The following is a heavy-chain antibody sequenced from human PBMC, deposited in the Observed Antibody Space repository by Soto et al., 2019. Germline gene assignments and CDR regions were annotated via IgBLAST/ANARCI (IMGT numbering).Heavy chain of an antibody. D-gene: IGHD6-6*01. CDR1: GYTFTSYA. CDR3: ARGIAARAPIDY. Sequence: QVQLVQSGAEVKKPGASVKVSCKASGYTFTSYAMHWVRQAPGQRLEWMGWINAGNGNTKYSQKFQGRVTITRDTSASTAYMELSSLRSEDTAVYYCARGIAARAPIDYWGQGTLVTVSS. V-gene: IGHV1-3*01. J-gene: IGHJ4*02. CDR2: INAGNGNT.